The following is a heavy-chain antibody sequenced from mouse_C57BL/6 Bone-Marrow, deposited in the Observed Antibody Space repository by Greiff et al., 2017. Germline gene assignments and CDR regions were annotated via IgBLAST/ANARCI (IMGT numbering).Heavy chain of an antibody. V-gene: IGHV8-12*01. CDR1: GFSLSTSGMG. Sequence: QVTLKVSGPGILQSSQTLSLTCSFSGFSLSTSGMGVSWIRQPSGKGLEWLAHIYWDEDKRYNQSLTSRLTISKDTSSKQVFLKITSVDTADTATYYCAGGFYWYFDVWGTGTTVTVSS. CDR2: IYWDEDK. CDR3: AGGFYWYFDV. J-gene: IGHJ1*03.